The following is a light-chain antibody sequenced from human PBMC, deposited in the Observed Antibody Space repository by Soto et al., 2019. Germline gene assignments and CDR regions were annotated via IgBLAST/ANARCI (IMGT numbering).Light chain of an antibody. J-gene: IGKJ4*01. CDR2: EAS. CDR1: QSISSW. Sequence: DIQMTQSPSSLSASVGDRVIITCRASQSISSWLAWYQQKPGKAPKLLIHEASRLESGVPSRFSGSESGTEFTLTISGLHAEDFATYYCQQYTNFPLTFGGGTKVEIK. CDR3: QQYTNFPLT. V-gene: IGKV1-5*01.